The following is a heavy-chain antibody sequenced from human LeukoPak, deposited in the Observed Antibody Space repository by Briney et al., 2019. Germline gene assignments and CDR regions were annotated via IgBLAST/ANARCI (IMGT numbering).Heavy chain of an antibody. CDR1: GFIFDDYA. D-gene: IGHD7-27*01. CDR2: ITWNSHNI. V-gene: IGHV3-9*01. Sequence: GGSLRLSCTASGFIFDDYAMHWVRQAPGKGLEWVSGITWNSHNIGYAGSVKGRFTISRDNAKNSLYLQMNSLRAEDTAVYYCARDGPKDWGSHLYYYYYYMDVWGKGTTVTVSS. J-gene: IGHJ6*03. CDR3: ARDGPKDWGSHLYYYYYYMDV.